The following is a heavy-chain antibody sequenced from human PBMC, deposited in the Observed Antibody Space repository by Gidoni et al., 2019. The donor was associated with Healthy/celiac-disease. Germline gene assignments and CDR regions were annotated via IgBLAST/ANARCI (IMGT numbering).Heavy chain of an antibody. D-gene: IGHD2-21*02. Sequence: EVQLVESGGGLVQPGGSLGLSCAASGFTFSSYSMNWVRQAPGTGLEWVSYISSSISTIYYADSVKCRFTISRDNATNSLYLQMNSLRAEDTAVYYCARDPTVVTYYYYGMDVWGQGTTVTVSS. CDR3: ARDPTVVTYYYYGMDV. J-gene: IGHJ6*02. V-gene: IGHV3-48*01. CDR2: ISSSISTI. CDR1: GFTFSSYS.